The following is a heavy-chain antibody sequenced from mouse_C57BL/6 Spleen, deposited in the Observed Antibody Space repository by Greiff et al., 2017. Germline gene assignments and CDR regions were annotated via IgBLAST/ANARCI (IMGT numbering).Heavy chain of an antibody. CDR1: GYTFTSYW. D-gene: IGHD1-1*02. CDR3: ARGGNPYAMDY. Sequence: VQLQQSGAELVRPGSSVKLSCKASGYTFTSYWMHWVKQRPIQGLEWIGNIDPSDSETHYNQKFKDKATLTVDKSSSTAYMQLSSLTSEDSAVYYCARGGNPYAMDYWGQGTSVTVSS. CDR2: IDPSDSET. J-gene: IGHJ4*01. V-gene: IGHV1-52*01.